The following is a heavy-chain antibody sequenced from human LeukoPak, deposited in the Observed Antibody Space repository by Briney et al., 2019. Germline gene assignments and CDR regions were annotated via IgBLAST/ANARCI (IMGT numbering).Heavy chain of an antibody. D-gene: IGHD2-2*01. V-gene: IGHV1-46*01. CDR3: ARDWDIVVVPAAMTLLDP. Sequence: ASVKVSCKASGYTFTNYYMHWVRQAPGQGLEWMGIINPSGGSTSYAQKFQGRVTMTRDTSTSTVYMELSSLRSEDTAVYYCARDWDIVVVPAAMTLLDPWGQGTLVTVSS. CDR2: INPSGGST. CDR1: GYTFTNYY. J-gene: IGHJ5*02.